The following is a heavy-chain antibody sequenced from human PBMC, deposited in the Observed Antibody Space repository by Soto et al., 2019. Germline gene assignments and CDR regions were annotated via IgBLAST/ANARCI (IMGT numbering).Heavy chain of an antibody. V-gene: IGHV1-69*06. CDR2: PIPVFATA. Sequence: QVQLAQSGAEVKKPGTSVKVSCKASGGIFSSIAISWVRQAPGQGLEWMGGPIPVFATANYAQKFKDRVTITADKSTSTAYMELRTLRSEDTAVYYCAGGRGYSYGLDYWGQGTLVTVSS. CDR1: GGIFSSIA. CDR3: AGGRGYSYGLDY. J-gene: IGHJ4*02. D-gene: IGHD5-18*01.